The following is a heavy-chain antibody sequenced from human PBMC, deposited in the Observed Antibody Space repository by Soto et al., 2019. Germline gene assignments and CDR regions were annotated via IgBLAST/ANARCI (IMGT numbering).Heavy chain of an antibody. CDR3: ARGHKSYYVWGRFYGMDV. CDR1: GGSFSGYY. V-gene: IGHV4-34*01. CDR2: INHSGST. D-gene: IGHD3-16*01. Sequence: SETLSLTCAVYGGSFSGYYWSWIRQPPGKGLEWIGEINHSGSTNYNPSLKSRVTISVDTSKNQFSLKLSSVTAADTAVYYCARGHKSYYVWGRFYGMDVWGQGTTVTVSS. J-gene: IGHJ6*02.